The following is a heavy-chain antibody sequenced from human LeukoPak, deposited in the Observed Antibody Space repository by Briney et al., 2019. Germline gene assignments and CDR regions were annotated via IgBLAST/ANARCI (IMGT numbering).Heavy chain of an antibody. CDR1: GYTFTDYY. Sequence: ASVKVSFKASGYTFTDYYMHWVRQAPGQGLEWMGWVNPNSGDTNHAHKFQGRVTMTSDTSISTAYMDLSRVRSDDTAVYYCALLFSSTWYRFDSWGQGTLVTVSS. CDR2: VNPNSGDT. CDR3: ALLFSSTWYRFDS. J-gene: IGHJ4*02. D-gene: IGHD6-13*01. V-gene: IGHV1-2*02.